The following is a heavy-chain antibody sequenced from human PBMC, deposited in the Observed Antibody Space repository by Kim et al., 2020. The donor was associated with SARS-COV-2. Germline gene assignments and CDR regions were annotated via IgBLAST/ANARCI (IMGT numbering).Heavy chain of an antibody. J-gene: IGHJ4*02. CDR2: INHSGST. D-gene: IGHD6-13*01. Sequence: SETLSLTCAVYGGSFSGYYWSWIRQPPGKGLEWIGEINHSGSTNYNPSLKSRVTISVDTSKNQFSLKLSSVTAADTAVYYCASRQLVRRLDYWGQGTLVTVSS. CDR3: ASRQLVRRLDY. CDR1: GGSFSGYY. V-gene: IGHV4-34*01.